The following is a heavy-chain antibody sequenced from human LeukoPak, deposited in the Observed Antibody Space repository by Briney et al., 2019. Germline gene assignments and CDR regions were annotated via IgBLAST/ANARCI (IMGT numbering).Heavy chain of an antibody. Sequence: PSETLSLTCTVSGASVSSGSFYWSWIRQPPGKGLEWIGYVHYSGSTKYNPSLKSRVTISVDTSKNQFSLKLSSVIAADTAVYYCARWYSSGWAFDYWGQGTLVTVSS. CDR3: ARWYSSGWAFDY. J-gene: IGHJ4*02. CDR1: GASVSSGSFY. CDR2: VHYSGST. D-gene: IGHD6-19*01. V-gene: IGHV4-61*01.